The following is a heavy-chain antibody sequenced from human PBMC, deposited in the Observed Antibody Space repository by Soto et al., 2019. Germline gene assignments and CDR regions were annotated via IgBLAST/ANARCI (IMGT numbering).Heavy chain of an antibody. D-gene: IGHD3-10*01. V-gene: IGHV3-11*01. CDR1: GFTFSDYY. Sequence: QVQLVESGGGLVKPGGSLRLSCAASGFTFSDYYMNWVRQAPGKGLEWVAYISASSSTIFYGYSVKGSFTISRVNAKNSLSLHMDSLRAEDSGVYYCARRGWSSSHDVFYAMDGWGQGTTVSVS. J-gene: IGHJ6*02. CDR2: ISASSSTI. CDR3: ARRGWSSSHDVFYAMDG.